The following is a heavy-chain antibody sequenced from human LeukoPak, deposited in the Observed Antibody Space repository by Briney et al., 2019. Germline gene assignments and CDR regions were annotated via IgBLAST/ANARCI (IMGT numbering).Heavy chain of an antibody. Sequence: PSETLSLTCTVSGGSISSSSNYWGWIRQPPGKGLEWTATIYYTGTTYYNPSLKSRVTISVDTSKNQFSLNLRSVTAADTAVYYCAVETTPFDYWGQGTLVTVSS. CDR2: IYYTGTT. CDR3: AVETTPFDY. J-gene: IGHJ4*02. D-gene: IGHD1-1*01. CDR1: GGSISSSSNY. V-gene: IGHV4-39*07.